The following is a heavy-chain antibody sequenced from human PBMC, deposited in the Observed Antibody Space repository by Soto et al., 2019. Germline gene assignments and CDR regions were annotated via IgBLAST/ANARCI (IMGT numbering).Heavy chain of an antibody. V-gene: IGHV3-23*01. D-gene: IGHD1-1*01. Sequence: GGSLRLSCAASGFTFSSYAMSWVRQAPGKGLEWVSAISGSGGSTYYADSVKGRFTISRANSKNTLYLQMNSLRAEDTAVYYCAKRGLADNDYYYYGMDVWGQGTTVTVSS. J-gene: IGHJ6*02. CDR2: ISGSGGST. CDR3: AKRGLADNDYYYYGMDV. CDR1: GFTFSSYA.